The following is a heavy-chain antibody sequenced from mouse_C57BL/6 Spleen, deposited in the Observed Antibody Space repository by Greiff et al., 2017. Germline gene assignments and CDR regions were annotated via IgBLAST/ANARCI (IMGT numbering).Heavy chain of an antibody. CDR2: IDPENGDT. CDR3: TPYSNYDYYAMDY. Sequence: EVQLQQSGAELVRPGASVKLSCTASGFNIKDDYMHWVKQRPEQGLEWIGWIDPENGDTEYASKFQGKATITADTSSNTAYLQLSSLTSEDTAVYYCTPYSNYDYYAMDYWGQGTSVTVSA. D-gene: IGHD2-5*01. V-gene: IGHV14-4*01. CDR1: GFNIKDDY. J-gene: IGHJ4*01.